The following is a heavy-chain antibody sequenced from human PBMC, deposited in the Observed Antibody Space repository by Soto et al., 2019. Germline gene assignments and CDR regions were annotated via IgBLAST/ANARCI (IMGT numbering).Heavy chain of an antibody. D-gene: IGHD2-8*02. J-gene: IGHJ4*02. CDR2: FSLSGTT. CDR3: ARGMTPPGAPAWYYFES. Sequence: SETLSLTCTVSGASITGTSYWSWIRQPAGKGLEWIGRFSLSGTTNYNPSLRSRVTMSADVSKNQFSLRLTSVTAADTALYYCARGMTPPGAPAWYYFESWGQGTLVTVS. V-gene: IGHV4-4*07. CDR1: GASITGTSY.